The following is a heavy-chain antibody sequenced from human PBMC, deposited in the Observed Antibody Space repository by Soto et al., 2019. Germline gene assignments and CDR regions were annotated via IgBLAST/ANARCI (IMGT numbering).Heavy chain of an antibody. CDR3: TTDPWSYYDSSGSGY. J-gene: IGHJ4*02. D-gene: IGHD3-22*01. V-gene: IGHV3-15*07. CDR1: GFTFSNAW. Sequence: EVQLVESGGGLVKPGGSLRLSCVASGFTFSNAWMNWVRQAPGKGLEWVGRIKSKTDGGTTDYAAPVKGRFTISRDDSKNTLYLQMNSLKTEDTAVYYCTTDPWSYYDSSGSGYWGQGTLVTVSS. CDR2: IKSKTDGGTT.